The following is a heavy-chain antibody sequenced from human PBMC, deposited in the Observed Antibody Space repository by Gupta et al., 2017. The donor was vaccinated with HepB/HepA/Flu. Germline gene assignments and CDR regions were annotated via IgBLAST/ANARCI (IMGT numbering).Heavy chain of an antibody. D-gene: IGHD3-10*01. J-gene: IGHJ6*02. CDR2: IYSGGTT. Sequence: EVQLVESGGGLVQPGGSLRLSCTASGFTVTSNYMSWVRQAPGKGLEWVSVIYSGGTTYDAESVKGRFTISRHKSKNTVDMQMNSLRAEETDVYYCERAMVRVGDYYYYYGMDVWGQGTTVTVSS. CDR1: GFTVTSNY. CDR3: ERAMVRVGDYYYYYGMDV. V-gene: IGHV3-53*04.